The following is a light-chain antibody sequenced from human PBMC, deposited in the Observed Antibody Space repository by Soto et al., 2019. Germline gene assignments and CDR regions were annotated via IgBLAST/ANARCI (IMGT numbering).Light chain of an antibody. CDR1: QRITTNS. CDR3: QQRGGSPPTWT. Sequence: EIVLTQSPGTLSLPPGERATLSCRASQRITTNSLAWYQQKPGQAPRLLIYDASNRATGIPDRFSGSGSGTDFTLTISRLEPEDFAVYYCQQRGGSPPTWTFGQGTKV. CDR2: DAS. J-gene: IGKJ1*01. V-gene: IGKV3-20*01.